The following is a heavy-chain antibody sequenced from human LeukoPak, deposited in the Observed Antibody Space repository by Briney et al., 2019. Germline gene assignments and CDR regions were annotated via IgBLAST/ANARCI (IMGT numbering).Heavy chain of an antibody. Sequence: SETLSLTCTVSGGSISSYYWSWIRQPAGKGLEWIGRIYSSGGTNYNPSLKSRVTMSVDTSKNQFSLKFTSVTAADSAVYYCARGSSSSWFDFDYWGQGTLVTVSS. CDR1: GGSISSYY. J-gene: IGHJ4*02. D-gene: IGHD6-13*01. CDR3: ARGSSSSWFDFDY. CDR2: IYSSGGT. V-gene: IGHV4-4*07.